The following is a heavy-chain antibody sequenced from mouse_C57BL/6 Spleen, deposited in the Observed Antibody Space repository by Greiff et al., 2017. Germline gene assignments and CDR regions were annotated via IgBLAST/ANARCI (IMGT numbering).Heavy chain of an antibody. CDR1: GYTFTSYW. J-gene: IGHJ2*01. Sequence: VQLQQPGAELVKPGASVKLSCKASGYTFTSYWMHWVKQRPGQGLEWIGMIHPNSGSTNYNEKFKSKATLTVDKSSSTAYMQLSSLTSEDSAVYYCARWTSYYSNYVNFDDWGQGTTLTVSS. CDR3: ARWTSYYSNYVNFDD. V-gene: IGHV1-64*01. CDR2: IHPNSGST. D-gene: IGHD2-5*01.